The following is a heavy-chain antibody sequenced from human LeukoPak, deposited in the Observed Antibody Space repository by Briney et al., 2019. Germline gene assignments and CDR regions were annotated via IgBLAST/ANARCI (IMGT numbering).Heavy chain of an antibody. J-gene: IGHJ6*02. D-gene: IGHD5-12*01. CDR2: ISYDGSNK. CDR1: GFTFSSYA. CDR3: ARDSRGTDIVATLSYGMDV. V-gene: IGHV3-30-3*01. Sequence: GGSLRLSCAASGFTFSSYAMHWVRQAPGKGLEWVAVISYDGSNKYYADSVKGRLTISRDNSKNTLYLQMNSLRAEDTAVYYCARDSRGTDIVATLSYGMDVWGQGTTVTVSS.